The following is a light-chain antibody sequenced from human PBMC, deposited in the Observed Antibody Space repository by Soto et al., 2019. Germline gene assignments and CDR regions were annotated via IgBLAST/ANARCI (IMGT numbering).Light chain of an antibody. CDR1: SSDVGGYNY. CDR3: SSYAGSNNVV. J-gene: IGLJ2*01. Sequence: QSVLSQPPSASGSPGQSVTISCTGTSSDVGGYNYVSWYQQHPRKAPKLMIYEVSKRPSGVPDRFSGSKSGNTASLTVSGLQAEDDSDYYCSSYAGSNNVVFGGGTKLTVL. CDR2: EVS. V-gene: IGLV2-8*01.